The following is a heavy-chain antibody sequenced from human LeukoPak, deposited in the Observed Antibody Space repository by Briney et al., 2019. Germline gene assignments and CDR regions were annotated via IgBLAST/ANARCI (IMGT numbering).Heavy chain of an antibody. CDR2: INAGTGNT. CDR1: GYTFTSYG. J-gene: IGHJ4*02. D-gene: IGHD6-19*01. Sequence: ASVKVSCKGSGYTFTSYGISWVRQAPGQGLEWMGWINAGTGNTKYSQKFQGRVTITRDTSASTAYMELNSLRSEDTAMYYCAREYGYDSGWSYPYLFDYWGQGTLVTVSS. CDR3: AREYGYDSGWSYPYLFDY. V-gene: IGHV1-3*01.